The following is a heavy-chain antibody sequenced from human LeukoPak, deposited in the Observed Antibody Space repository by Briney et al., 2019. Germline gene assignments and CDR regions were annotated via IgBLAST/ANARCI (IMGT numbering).Heavy chain of an antibody. V-gene: IGHV1-18*01. Sequence: ASVKVSCKASGYTFTNYGVSWVRQAPGQGLEWMGGISAYNGNTNYAQKLQGRVTMTTDPSTSTAYMELRTLRSDDTAVYYCARAAEEEEYQLLCLDYWGQGTLVTVSS. J-gene: IGHJ4*02. CDR3: ARAAEEEEYQLLCLDY. D-gene: IGHD2-2*01. CDR1: GYTFTNYG. CDR2: ISAYNGNT.